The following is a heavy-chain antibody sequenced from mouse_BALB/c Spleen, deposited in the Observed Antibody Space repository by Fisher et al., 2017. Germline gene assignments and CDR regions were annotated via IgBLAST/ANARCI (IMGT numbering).Heavy chain of an antibody. D-gene: IGHD2-4*01. CDR3: ASMITTGAMDY. Sequence: RFTISRDNPKNTLFLQMTSLRSEDTAMYYCASMITTGAMDYWGQGTSVTVSS. J-gene: IGHJ4*01. V-gene: IGHV5-17*02.